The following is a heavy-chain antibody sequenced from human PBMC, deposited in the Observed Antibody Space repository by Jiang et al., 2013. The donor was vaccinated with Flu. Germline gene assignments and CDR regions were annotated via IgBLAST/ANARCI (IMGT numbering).Heavy chain of an antibody. Sequence: AGGSLRLSCAASGFSFNYYGMHWVRQSPGKGLEWVASLWHDGSNRFYGDSVRGRFTISRDNSKNTLYLQMNSLRPEDTAVYFCATLRGSTYDTFLADFWGQGTLVTVSS. CDR2: LWHDGSNR. J-gene: IGHJ4*02. CDR3: ATLRGSTYDTFLADF. V-gene: IGHV3-30*02. CDR1: GFSFNYYG. D-gene: IGHD3-9*01.